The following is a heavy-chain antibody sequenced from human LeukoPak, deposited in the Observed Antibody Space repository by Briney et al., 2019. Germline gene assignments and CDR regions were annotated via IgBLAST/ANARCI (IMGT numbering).Heavy chain of an antibody. Sequence: PGGSLGLSCAASGFTFSSRAMYWVRQAPGKGLEWVAGISYDGSNKYYVDSVKGRFTISGDNSKNTLYLQMDSLRAEDTAVYYCAKDPQQLVLSNYFDDWGQGTLVTVSS. V-gene: IGHV3-30*18. CDR2: ISYDGSNK. J-gene: IGHJ4*02. D-gene: IGHD6-13*01. CDR3: AKDPQQLVLSNYFDD. CDR1: GFTFSSRA.